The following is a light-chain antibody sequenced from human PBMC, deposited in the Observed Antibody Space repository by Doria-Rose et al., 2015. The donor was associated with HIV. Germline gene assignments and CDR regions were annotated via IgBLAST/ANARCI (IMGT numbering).Light chain of an antibody. J-gene: IGKJ2*01. V-gene: IGKV3-20*01. CDR2: GAS. CDR3: QQYGTSPHT. Sequence: EIVLTQSPGTLSLSPGERATLSCRASQSVSSNYVAWYQQRPGQAPRLHIYGASSRATGIPDRFSGSGSGTDFNLTISSLEPEDFAMYYCQQYGTSPHTFGQGTKVEIK. CDR1: QSVSSNY.